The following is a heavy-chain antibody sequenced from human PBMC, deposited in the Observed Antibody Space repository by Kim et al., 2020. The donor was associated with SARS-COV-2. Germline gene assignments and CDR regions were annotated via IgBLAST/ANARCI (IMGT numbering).Heavy chain of an antibody. CDR1: GGSINNYY. Sequence: SETLSLTCTVSGGSINNYYWSWLRQPPGRGLEWIGSIYYTGTTNYNPSLARRLTISIDTSKNQFSLKMTSVTAADTAVYYCARHWGGSGTYLQRHFDFWG. D-gene: IGHD3-10*01. CDR3: ARHWGGSGTYLQRHFDF. J-gene: IGHJ4*01. CDR2: IYYTGTT. V-gene: IGHV4-59*08.